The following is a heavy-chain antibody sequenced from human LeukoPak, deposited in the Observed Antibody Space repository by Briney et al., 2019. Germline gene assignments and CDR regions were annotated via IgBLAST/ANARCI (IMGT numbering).Heavy chain of an antibody. V-gene: IGHV3-7*01. CDR2: IKQDGSER. J-gene: IGHJ6*03. D-gene: IGHD6-19*01. Sequence: QSGGSLRLSCAASGFTFSSYWMSWVRQAPGKGLEWVANIKQDGSERYYVDSVKGRFTISRDNAKNSLYLQMNSLRAEDTAVYYCARWAKSSGWSLYYYYYMDVWGKGTTVTVSS. CDR3: ARWAKSSGWSLYYYYYMDV. CDR1: GFTFSSYW.